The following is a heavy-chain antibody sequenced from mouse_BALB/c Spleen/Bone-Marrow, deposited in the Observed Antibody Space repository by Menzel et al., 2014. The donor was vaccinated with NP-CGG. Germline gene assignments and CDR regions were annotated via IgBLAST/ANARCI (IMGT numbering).Heavy chain of an antibody. D-gene: IGHD2-3*01. J-gene: IGHJ1*01. V-gene: IGHV2-9*02. CDR1: GFSLTSYG. Sequence: VMLVESGPGLVAPSQSLSITCTVSGFSLTSYGLHWVRQPPGKGLEWLGVIWAGGSTNYNSALMSRLSISKDNSKSQVFLKMNSLQTDDKAMYYCVRGGGDGYYNWYFDVWGAGTTVTVSS. CDR2: IWAGGST. CDR3: VRGGGDGYYNWYFDV.